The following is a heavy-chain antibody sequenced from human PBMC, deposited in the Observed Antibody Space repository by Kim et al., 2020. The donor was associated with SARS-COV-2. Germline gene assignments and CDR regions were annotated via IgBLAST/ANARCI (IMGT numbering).Heavy chain of an antibody. D-gene: IGHD3-10*01. Sequence: GGSLRLSCAASGFTFTNAGMSWVRQAPGKGLEWIGRLKSKTDGGTTDYSVSVKGRFTISRDDSKNTLYLQMNSLKTEDTAVYYCTTDRIRVLSMVQGVIGPRYWGQGTLVTVSS. J-gene: IGHJ4*02. V-gene: IGHV3-15*01. CDR1: GFTFTNAG. CDR3: TTDRIRVLSMVQGVIGPRY. CDR2: LKSKTDGGTT.